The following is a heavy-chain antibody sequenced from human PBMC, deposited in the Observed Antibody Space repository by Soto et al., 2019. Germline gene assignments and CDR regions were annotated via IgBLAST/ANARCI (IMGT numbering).Heavy chain of an antibody. V-gene: IGHV1-58*01. J-gene: IGHJ6*02. CDR1: GYTFTSSA. D-gene: IGHD3-10*01. CDR2: IGVDNGNT. Sequence: ASVKGSCKASGYTFTSSAVQWVRQARGQRLEWIGWIGVDNGNTNYAQKFQERVTMTRDTSTSTAYMELRSLRSDDTAVYYCARDNGFGESDVWGQGTTVTVSS. CDR3: ARDNGFGESDV.